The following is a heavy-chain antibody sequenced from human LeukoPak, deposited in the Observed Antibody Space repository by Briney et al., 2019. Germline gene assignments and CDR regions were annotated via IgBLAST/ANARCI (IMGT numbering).Heavy chain of an antibody. Sequence: GRSLRLSCAASGFTFDDYAMHWVRQAPGKGLEWVSGISWNSGSIGYADSVKGRFTISRDNAKNSLYLQMNSLRAEDTALYYCAKSAVSGDYPYYYYYGMDVWGQGTTATVSS. V-gene: IGHV3-9*01. D-gene: IGHD4-17*01. CDR1: GFTFDDYA. J-gene: IGHJ6*02. CDR2: ISWNSGSI. CDR3: AKSAVSGDYPYYYYYGMDV.